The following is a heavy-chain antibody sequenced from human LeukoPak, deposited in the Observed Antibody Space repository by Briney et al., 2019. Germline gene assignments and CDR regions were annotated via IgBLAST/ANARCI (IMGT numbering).Heavy chain of an antibody. V-gene: IGHV3-23*01. CDR2: VNADGGNT. J-gene: IGHJ4*02. Sequence: GGSLRLSCAASGFTFDNYRMSWVRQAPGKGLEWVSTVNADGGNTYYADSVKGRFTISRDNSKSTLILQMNSPRVEDTALYYCTKRVKYGGTWDHFADWGQGTLVTVSS. D-gene: IGHD1-26*01. CDR1: GFTFDNYR. CDR3: TKRVKYGGTWDHFAD.